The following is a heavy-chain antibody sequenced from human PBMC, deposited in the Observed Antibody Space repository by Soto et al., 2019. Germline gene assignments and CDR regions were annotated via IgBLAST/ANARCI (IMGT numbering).Heavy chain of an antibody. CDR3: ARADAYSSSWHGMDV. J-gene: IGHJ6*02. CDR2: IYWDDDK. D-gene: IGHD6-13*01. V-gene: IGHV2-5*02. Sequence: GLDLEWLALIYWDDDKRYSPSLKSRLTITKDTSKNQVVLTMTNMDPVDTATYYCARADAYSSSWHGMDVWGQGTTVTVSS.